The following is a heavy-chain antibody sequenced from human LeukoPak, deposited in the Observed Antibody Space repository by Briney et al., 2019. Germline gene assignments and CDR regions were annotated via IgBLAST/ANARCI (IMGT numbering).Heavy chain of an antibody. J-gene: IGHJ6*03. CDR1: GFTFSSYA. D-gene: IGHD2-2*01. CDR3: AKAVDCSSTSCYRGYYYMDV. CDR2: ISGSGGST. Sequence: GGSLRLSCAASGFTFSSYAMSWVRQAPGKGLEWVSAISGSGGSTYYADSVKGRFTISRDNSKNTLYLQMNSLRAEDTAVYYCAKAVDCSSTSCYRGYYYMDVWGKGTTVTVSS. V-gene: IGHV3-23*01.